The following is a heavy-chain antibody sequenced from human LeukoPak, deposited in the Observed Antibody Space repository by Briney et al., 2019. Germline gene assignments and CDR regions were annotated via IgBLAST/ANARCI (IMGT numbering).Heavy chain of an antibody. D-gene: IGHD6-19*01. CDR3: ARGGGWAEIGLDV. CDR2: MRPTSPYT. V-gene: IGHV1-8*01. Sequence: ASVKVSCKASGYSISNYDINWVRQAPGQGLEWMGWMRPTSPYTGYALKFQDRVTTSSDTSINTAFMESHSLTSEDTAVYYCARGGGWAEIGLDVWGQGTVVTVSP. CDR1: GYSISNYD. J-gene: IGHJ3*01.